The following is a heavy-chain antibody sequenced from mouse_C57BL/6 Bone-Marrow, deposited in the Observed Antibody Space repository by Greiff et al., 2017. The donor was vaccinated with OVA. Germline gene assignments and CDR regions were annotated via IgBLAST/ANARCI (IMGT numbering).Heavy chain of an antibody. V-gene: IGHV1-59*01. J-gene: IGHJ2*01. CDR2: IDPSDSYT. CDR3: ARGVYGNFDY. Sequence: QVQLQQPGAELVRPGTSVKLSCKASGYTFTSYWMHWVKQRPGQGLEWIGVIDPSDSYTNYNQKFKGKATLTVDTSSSTAYMQLSSLTSEDSAIYFCARGVYGNFDYWGQGTTLTVSS. D-gene: IGHD2-1*01. CDR1: GYTFTSYW.